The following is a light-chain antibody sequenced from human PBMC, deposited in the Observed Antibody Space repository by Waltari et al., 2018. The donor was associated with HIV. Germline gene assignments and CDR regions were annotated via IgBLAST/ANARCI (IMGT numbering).Light chain of an antibody. J-gene: IGLJ1*01. CDR1: PGAATIRNY. Sequence: VLSQEPSLTVSPGGTVTLTCASRPGAATIRNYPNCFQQKPGHAPRALIYSTNKKHSWTPARFSGSLLGGKAALTLSGVQPEDEAEYYCLLYYGGQGYVFGTGTKVTVL. CDR2: STN. V-gene: IGLV7-43*01. CDR3: LLYYGGQGYV.